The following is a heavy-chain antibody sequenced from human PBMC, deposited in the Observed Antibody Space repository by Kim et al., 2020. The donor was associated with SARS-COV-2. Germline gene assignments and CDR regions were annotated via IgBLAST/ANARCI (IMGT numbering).Heavy chain of an antibody. CDR1: GFTFTRYC. V-gene: IGHV3-33*08. J-gene: IGHJ4*02. D-gene: IGHD6-19*01. CDR3: AREEEHSSGCLVDY. Sequence: GGSLRLSCAASGFTFTRYCLHWVRQAPGKGLEWVAGIWYDENSKYDGYSVKVRFTISRYNSKTTVKLQMNNLRAEDTAVYYCAREEEHSSGCLVDYWGQGSLVTVPS. CDR2: IWYDENSK.